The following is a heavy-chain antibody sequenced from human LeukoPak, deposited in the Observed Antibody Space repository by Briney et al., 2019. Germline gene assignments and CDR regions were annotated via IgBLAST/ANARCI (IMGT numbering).Heavy chain of an antibody. CDR2: IYHSGST. CDR1: GYAISSGYF. J-gene: IGHJ5*02. CDR3: ARGYSSSWYFNWFDP. V-gene: IGHV4-38-2*02. Sequence: SETLSLTCTVSGYAISSGYFWGWIRQPPGKGLEWIGTIYHSGSTYYNPSLKSRVTISVDTSKNQFSLKLSSVTAADTAVYYCARGYSSSWYFNWFDPWGQGTLVTVSS. D-gene: IGHD6-13*01.